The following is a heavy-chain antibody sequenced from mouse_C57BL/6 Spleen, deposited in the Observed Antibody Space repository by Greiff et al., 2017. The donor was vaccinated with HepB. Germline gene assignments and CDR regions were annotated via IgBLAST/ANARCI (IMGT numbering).Heavy chain of an antibody. CDR3: AILYDGLYYAMDY. CDR2: IHPSDSDT. CDR1: GYTFTSYW. D-gene: IGHD2-14*01. Sequence: VQLQQSGAELVKPGASVKVSCKASGYTFTSYWMHWVKQRPGQGLEWIGRIHPSDSDTNYHQKFKGKGTLTVDKSYSTAYMQSSSLTSEDSAVYYCAILYDGLYYAMDYWGQGTSVTVSS. J-gene: IGHJ4*01. V-gene: IGHV1-74*01.